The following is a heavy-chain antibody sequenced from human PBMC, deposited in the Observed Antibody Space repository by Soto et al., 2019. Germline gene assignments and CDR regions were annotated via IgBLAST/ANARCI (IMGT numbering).Heavy chain of an antibody. D-gene: IGHD1-26*01. J-gene: IGHJ4*02. V-gene: IGHV4-4*02. CDR2: IYHAGST. Sequence: SETLSLTCTVSGGSITNSNWWSWVRLPPAKGLEWIGDIYHAGSTKYNPSLERRVTISVDTSNNQFALTLTSVTAADTAVYFCARGPPIVGNTTPLDSWGQGTLVTVSS. CDR3: ARGPPIVGNTTPLDS. CDR1: GGSITNSNW.